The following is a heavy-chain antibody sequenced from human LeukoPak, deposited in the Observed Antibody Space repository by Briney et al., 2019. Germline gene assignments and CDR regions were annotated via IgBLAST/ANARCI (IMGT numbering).Heavy chain of an antibody. J-gene: IGHJ4*02. D-gene: IGHD6-19*01. Sequence: ASVKVSCKASGYTFTGYYMHWVRQAPGQGLEWMGWINPNSGGTNCAQKFQGWVTMTRDTSISTAYMELSRLRSDDTAVYYCARDLNAAVAALNYWGQGTLVTVSS. CDR1: GYTFTGYY. V-gene: IGHV1-2*04. CDR3: ARDLNAAVAALNY. CDR2: INPNSGGT.